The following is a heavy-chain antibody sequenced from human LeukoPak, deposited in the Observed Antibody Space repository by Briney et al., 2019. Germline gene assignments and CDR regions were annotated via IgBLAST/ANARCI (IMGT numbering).Heavy chain of an antibody. CDR2: IKQDGSEK. CDR3: AREALKYYDILTGYSSEGYYMDV. J-gene: IGHJ6*03. V-gene: IGHV3-7*01. Sequence: GSLRLSCAASGFTFSSYWMSWVRQAPGKGLEWVANIKQDGSEKYYVDSVKGRFTISRDNAKNSLYLQMNSLRAEDTAVYYCAREALKYYDILTGYSSEGYYMDVWAKGPRSPSP. CDR1: GFTFSSYW. D-gene: IGHD3-9*01.